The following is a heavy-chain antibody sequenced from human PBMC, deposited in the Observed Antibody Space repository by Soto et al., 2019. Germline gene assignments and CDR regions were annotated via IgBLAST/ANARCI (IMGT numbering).Heavy chain of an antibody. J-gene: IGHJ4*02. Sequence: QVQVVESGGGVVQPGTSLRLSCAASGFAFTNYGIHWVRQAPGKGLEWVAHISNDGSKKFYGDSVKGRFTISRDNSENTDYLQMTILRPDDTAVFYCARDVAMPTGLGLGYWGQGTLVTVSS. CDR1: GFAFTNYG. CDR2: ISNDGSKK. CDR3: ARDVAMPTGLGLGY. V-gene: IGHV3-30*03. D-gene: IGHD6-19*01.